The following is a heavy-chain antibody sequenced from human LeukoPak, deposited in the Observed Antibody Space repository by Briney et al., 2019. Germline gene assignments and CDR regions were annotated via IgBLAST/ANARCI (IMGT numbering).Heavy chain of an antibody. D-gene: IGHD1-26*01. CDR3: ARDRPSYSGSYYFDY. V-gene: IGHV3-53*01. Sequence: GGSLRLSCAASGFTVSSNYMSWVRQAPGKGLEWVSVIYSGGSTYYADSVKGRFTISRDNSKNTLYLQMNSLRAEDTTVYYCARDRPSYSGSYYFDYWGQGTLVTVSS. CDR1: GFTVSSNY. J-gene: IGHJ4*02. CDR2: IYSGGST.